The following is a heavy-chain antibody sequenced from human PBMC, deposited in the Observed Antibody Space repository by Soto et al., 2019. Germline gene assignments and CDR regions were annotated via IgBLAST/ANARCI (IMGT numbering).Heavy chain of an antibody. CDR3: AKGGDSSGYYYGAFDI. CDR2: ISYDGSNK. CDR1: GFTFSSYG. D-gene: IGHD3-22*01. J-gene: IGHJ3*02. Sequence: GRSLRLSCAASGFTFSSYGMHWVRQAPGKGLEWVAVISYDGSNKYYADSVKGRFTISRDNSKNTLYLQMNSLRAEDTAVYYCAKGGDSSGYYYGAFDIWGQGTMVTASS. V-gene: IGHV3-30*18.